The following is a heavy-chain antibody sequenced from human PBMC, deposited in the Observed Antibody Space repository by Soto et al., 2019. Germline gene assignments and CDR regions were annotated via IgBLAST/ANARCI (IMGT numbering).Heavy chain of an antibody. CDR2: IYYSGST. CDR1: GGSISSYY. J-gene: IGHJ4*02. D-gene: IGHD2-2*02. CDR3: ARGIGHCSRTSCYSPYYFDY. V-gene: IGHV4-59*01. Sequence: PSETLSLTCTVSGGSISSYYWSWMRQPPGKGLEWIGYIYYSGSTNYNPSLKSRVTISVDASKNQFSLELTSVTAADTAVYYCARGIGHCSRTSCYSPYYFDYWGQGTLVTVSS.